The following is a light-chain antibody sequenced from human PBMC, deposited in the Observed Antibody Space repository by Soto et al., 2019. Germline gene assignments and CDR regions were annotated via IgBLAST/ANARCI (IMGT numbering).Light chain of an antibody. V-gene: IGKV3-15*01. CDR3: QQYYHWPVT. CDR2: GAS. CDR1: RTVSNR. J-gene: IGKJ4*01. Sequence: EILMTQSPDTLSVSPGERVILSCRASRTVSNRLAWYQHKPGQAPRLLISGASTGAPGIPPRFRGSGSGTEFTLTVDTLQSEDIAIYYCQQYYHWPVTFGGGTKVEIK.